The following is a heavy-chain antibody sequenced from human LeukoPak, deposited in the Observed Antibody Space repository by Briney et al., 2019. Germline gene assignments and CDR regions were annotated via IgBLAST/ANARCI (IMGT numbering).Heavy chain of an antibody. CDR2: IYATDLT. V-gene: IGHV4-4*07. J-gene: IGHJ5*02. CDR1: GRSIRSVY. CDR3: ARGFGSGTSPIDL. Sequence: SETLSLTCTVYGRSIRSVYWNWIRQSAGKGLEWIGRIYATDLTNYNPSLKGRVTLSVDMSKNDLSLTLKSVTAADTAVYYCARGFGSGTSPIDLWGQGALVSVSS. D-gene: IGHD3-10*01.